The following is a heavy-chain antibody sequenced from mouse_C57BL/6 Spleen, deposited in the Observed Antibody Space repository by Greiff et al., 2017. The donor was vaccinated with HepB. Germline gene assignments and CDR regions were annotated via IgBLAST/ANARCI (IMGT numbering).Heavy chain of an antibody. CDR2: INPSSGYT. J-gene: IGHJ4*01. CDR1: GYTFTSYT. Sequence: QVQLQQSGAELARPGASVKMSCKASGYTFTSYTMHWVKQRPGQGLEWIGYINPSSGYTKYNQKFKDKATLTADKSSSTAYMQLSSLPSEDSAVYYCARCGYDYDEGYAMDYWGQGASVTVSS. V-gene: IGHV1-4*01. CDR3: ARCGYDYDEGYAMDY. D-gene: IGHD2-4*01.